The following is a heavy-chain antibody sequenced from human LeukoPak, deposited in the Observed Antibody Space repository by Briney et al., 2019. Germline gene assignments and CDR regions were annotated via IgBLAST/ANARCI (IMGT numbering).Heavy chain of an antibody. D-gene: IGHD3-10*01. J-gene: IGHJ6*02. V-gene: IGHV1-69*04. Sequence: ASVKVSCKASGGTFSTYAISWVRQAPGQGLEWMGRIIPITGKVNYAQKFQGRVTIIADKSTSTVYMEVSSLRSEDTGVYYCARDHGDYYYYGMDVWGQGTTVTVSS. CDR3: ARDHGDYYYYGMDV. CDR1: GGTFSTYA. CDR2: IIPITGKV.